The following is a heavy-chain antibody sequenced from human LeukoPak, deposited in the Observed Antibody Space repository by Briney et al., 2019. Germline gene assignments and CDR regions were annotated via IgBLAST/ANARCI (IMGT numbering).Heavy chain of an antibody. V-gene: IGHV4-59*08. CDR3: ARVAYSSSWYDRWFDP. Sequence: SETLSLTCTVSGGSISSYYWSWIRQPPGKGLEWIGYIYYSGSTNYNPSLKSRVTISVDTPKNQFSLKLSSVTAADTAVYYCARVAYSSSWYDRWFDPWGQGTLVTVSS. CDR2: IYYSGST. CDR1: GGSISSYY. J-gene: IGHJ5*02. D-gene: IGHD6-13*01.